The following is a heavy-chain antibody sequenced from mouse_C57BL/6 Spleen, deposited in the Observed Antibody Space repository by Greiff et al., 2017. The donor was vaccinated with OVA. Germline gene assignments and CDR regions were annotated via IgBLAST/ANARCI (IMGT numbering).Heavy chain of an antibody. CDR1: GYTFTDYE. J-gene: IGHJ2*01. CDR3: TRERVYAHY. D-gene: IGHD2-3*01. CDR2: IDTETGGT. Sequence: QVQLQQSGAELVRPGASVTLSCQASGYTFTDYEMHWVKQTPVHGLEWIGAIDTETGGTAYNQKFKGQATLTADKSSSTAYMELRSLTSEDSAVYYGTRERVYAHYWGQGTTLTFSS. V-gene: IGHV1-15*01.